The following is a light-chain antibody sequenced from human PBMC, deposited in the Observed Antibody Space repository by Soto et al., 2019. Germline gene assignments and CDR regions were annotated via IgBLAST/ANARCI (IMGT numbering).Light chain of an antibody. J-gene: IGKJ2*03. CDR1: QDINTY. Sequence: DIQLTQSPSFLSASVGDRVTVSCRASQDINTYLAWFQQKPGKVPQLLVYPASTLQDGVPSRFSGRGSGTEFTLTINNLQPEEFATYYCQHLRAYPFSFGQGTKLDVK. CDR3: QHLRAYPFS. CDR2: PAS. V-gene: IGKV1-9*01.